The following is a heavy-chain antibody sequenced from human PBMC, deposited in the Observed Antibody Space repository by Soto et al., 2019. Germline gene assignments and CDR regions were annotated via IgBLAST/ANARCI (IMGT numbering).Heavy chain of an antibody. CDR3: ASVRNGRSSTVWFDP. D-gene: IGHD2-15*01. J-gene: IGHJ5*02. CDR1: SSAITSYY. V-gene: IGHV4-59*01. Sequence: SGTLSLTCTVTSSAITSYYWSWMRQPPGKGLEWIGYIYYSGSTNYNPSLKSRVTISVDTSKNQFSLKLSSVTAADTAVYYCASVRNGRSSTVWFDPCRQEALATV. CDR2: IYYSGST.